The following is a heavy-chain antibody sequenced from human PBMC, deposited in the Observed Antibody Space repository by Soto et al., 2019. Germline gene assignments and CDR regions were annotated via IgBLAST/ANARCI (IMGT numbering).Heavy chain of an antibody. J-gene: IGHJ6*02. CDR2: ISAYNGNT. CDR3: AREGPAPYYYYGMDV. CDR1: GYSFTTYG. V-gene: IGHV1-18*01. Sequence: QVQLVQSGGEVKKPGASVKVSCKTSGYSFTTYGISWVRQAPGQGLEWMGWISAYNGNTNYAQKLQDRVTMTXXXXXSTAXXXLRXXXSXXXAVYYCAREGPAPYYYYGMDVWGQGSTVTVSS.